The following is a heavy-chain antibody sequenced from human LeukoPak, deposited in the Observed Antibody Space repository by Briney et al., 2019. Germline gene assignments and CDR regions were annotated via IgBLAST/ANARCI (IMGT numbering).Heavy chain of an antibody. J-gene: IGHJ4*02. Sequence: SETLSLTCTVSGGSISSYYWSWIRQPPGKGLEWIGYIYYSGSTNYNPSLKSRVTISVDTSKNQFSLKLSSVTAADTAVYYCARRFDYWGQGTLVTVSS. V-gene: IGHV4-59*01. CDR1: GGSISSYY. CDR2: IYYSGST. CDR3: ARRFDY.